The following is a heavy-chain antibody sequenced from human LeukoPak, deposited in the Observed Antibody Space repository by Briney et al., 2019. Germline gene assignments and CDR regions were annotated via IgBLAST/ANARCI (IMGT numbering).Heavy chain of an antibody. Sequence: ASVKVSSKASGYTFTSYGISWVRQAPGQGLEGMGWISAYNGNTNYAQKLQGRVTITTDTSTSTAYMDLTSLRSDDTAVYYCARDSRQQLVQRWFDPWGQGTLVTVSS. CDR2: ISAYNGNT. D-gene: IGHD6-13*01. CDR3: ARDSRQQLVQRWFDP. V-gene: IGHV1-18*01. CDR1: GYTFTSYG. J-gene: IGHJ5*02.